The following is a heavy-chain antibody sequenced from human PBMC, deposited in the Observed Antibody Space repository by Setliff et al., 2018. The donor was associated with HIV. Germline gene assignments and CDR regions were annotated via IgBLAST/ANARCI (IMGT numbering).Heavy chain of an antibody. J-gene: IGHJ4*02. V-gene: IGHV4-39*01. CDR2: IYYSGST. CDR3: ARHSGLGGYYSPFDY. Sequence: PSETLSLNCTVSGGSIKSSSDYWGWIRQPPGKGLEWIGTIYYSGSTYYNPSLKSRVTISVDTSKNQFSLKLSSVTAADTTVYYCARHSGLGGYYSPFDYWGPGTLVTVSS. CDR1: GGSIKSSSDY. D-gene: IGHD3-22*01.